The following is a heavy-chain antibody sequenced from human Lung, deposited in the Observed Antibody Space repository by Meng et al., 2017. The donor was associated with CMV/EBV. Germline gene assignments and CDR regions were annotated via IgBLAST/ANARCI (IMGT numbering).Heavy chain of an antibody. CDR1: GGSISSSNW. D-gene: IGHD6-19*01. CDR3: ASFPPPGKQWLVTDY. V-gene: IGHV4-4*02. J-gene: IGHJ4*02. Sequence: GQRKEWGPGLVKPSGTLSLTCAVSGGSISSSNWWSWVRQPPGKGLEWIGEIYHSGSTNYNPSLKSRVTISVDKSKNQFSLKLSSVTAADTAVYYCASFPPPGKQWLVTDYWGQGTLVTVSS. CDR2: IYHSGST.